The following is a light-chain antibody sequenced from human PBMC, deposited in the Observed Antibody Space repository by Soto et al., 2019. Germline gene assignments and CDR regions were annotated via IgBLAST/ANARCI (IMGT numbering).Light chain of an antibody. J-gene: IGLJ2*01. CDR3: SSFAGNNNLV. CDR2: DVS. V-gene: IGLV2-8*01. Sequence: QSALTQPPSASGSPGQSVTISCTGTSSDVGGYNYVSWYQQHPGKAPKLMISDVSKRPSGVPDRLSGSKSGNAACLTVSGLQAEDEADYYCSSFAGNNNLVFGGGTKLTVL. CDR1: SSDVGGYNY.